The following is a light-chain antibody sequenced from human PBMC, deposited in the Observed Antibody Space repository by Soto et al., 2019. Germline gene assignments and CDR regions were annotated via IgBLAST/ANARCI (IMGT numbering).Light chain of an antibody. V-gene: IGKV3D-15*01. Sequence: EIVMTQSPATLSASPGERVTFSCRASQSVSRNLAWFQQRPGQAPRLVIYGASNRAAGIPDRFSGSGSGTDFTLTVSRLEPEDFAMYYCQQYHWAPDTFGQGTRLEIK. CDR1: QSVSRN. J-gene: IGKJ5*01. CDR2: GAS. CDR3: QQYHWAPDT.